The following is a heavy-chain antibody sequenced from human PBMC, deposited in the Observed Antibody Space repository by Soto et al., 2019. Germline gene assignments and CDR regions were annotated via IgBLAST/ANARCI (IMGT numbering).Heavy chain of an antibody. CDR3: GRARLVYFDWSLPEWFAP. CDR2: ISAYNGNT. V-gene: IGHV1-18*01. CDR1: GYTFTSYG. Sequence: ASVKVSCKASGYTFTSYGISWVRQAPGQGLEWMGWISAYNGNTNYAQKLQGRVTMTTDTSTSTAYMELRSLRSDDTAVYYCGRARLVYFDWSLPEWFAPWGQGTLVTPSS. D-gene: IGHD3-9*01. J-gene: IGHJ5*02.